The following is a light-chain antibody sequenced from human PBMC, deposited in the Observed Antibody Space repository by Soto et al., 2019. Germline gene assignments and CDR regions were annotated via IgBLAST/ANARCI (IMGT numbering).Light chain of an antibody. V-gene: IGKV3-15*01. CDR1: QSVTGA. J-gene: IGKJ2*01. Sequence: EILMTQSPATLSVSPGERATLSCRASQSVTGALAWYQQKPGQSPRLLIYGASTRATGIPDRFSGSGSGTAYTLPISSLQSEEFAVDYCQHYNDWFPYTCGQGTNVEIK. CDR3: QHYNDWFPYT. CDR2: GAS.